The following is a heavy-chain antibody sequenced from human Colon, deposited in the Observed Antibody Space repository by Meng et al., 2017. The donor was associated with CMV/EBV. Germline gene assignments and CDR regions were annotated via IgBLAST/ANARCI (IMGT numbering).Heavy chain of an antibody. Sequence: QVQLEQSGVEVKKPGSSVKVSCKASKGTFTSYPISWVRQGPGQGFEWVGGIITISGTTDYAQKFQGRVTITADESTSTAYMKLSNLRSEDTAIYYCVRVICGGDCYLDYWGRGTLVTVSS. CDR1: KGTFTSYP. D-gene: IGHD2-21*02. CDR3: VRVICGGDCYLDY. CDR2: IITISGTT. J-gene: IGHJ4*02. V-gene: IGHV1-69*12.